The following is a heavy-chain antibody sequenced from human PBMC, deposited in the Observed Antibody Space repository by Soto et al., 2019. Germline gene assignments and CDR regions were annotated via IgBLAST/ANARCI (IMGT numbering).Heavy chain of an antibody. D-gene: IGHD3-10*01. CDR1: GFTFSSYW. CDR3: ARLCVVRGVSGDY. CDR2: INSDGSST. V-gene: IGHV3-74*01. J-gene: IGHJ4*02. Sequence: GGSLRLSCAASGFTFSSYWMHWVRQAPGEGLVWVSRINSDGSSTSYADSVKGRFTISRDNAKNTLYLQMNSLRAEDTAVYYCARLCVVRGVSGDYWGQGTLVTVSS.